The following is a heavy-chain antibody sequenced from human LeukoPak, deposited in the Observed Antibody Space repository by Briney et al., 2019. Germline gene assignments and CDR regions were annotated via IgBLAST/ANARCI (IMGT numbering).Heavy chain of an antibody. J-gene: IGHJ4*02. Sequence: PGGSLRLSCKTSGFTFGDYAMTWVRQAPGKGLEWVGFIRRKIYGGTPEYAASVKGRFTISRDDSKGIAYLQMNSLKTEDTCVYYCTRDQTPYYWGQGTLVTVSS. CDR2: IRRKIYGGTP. CDR3: TRDQTPYY. V-gene: IGHV3-49*04. CDR1: GFTFGDYA.